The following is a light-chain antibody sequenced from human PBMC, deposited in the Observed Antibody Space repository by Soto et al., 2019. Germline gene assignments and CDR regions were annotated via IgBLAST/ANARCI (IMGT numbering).Light chain of an antibody. Sequence: QSALTQPASVSGSPGQSITISCTGTRSDVGGYDYVSWYQQLPGKAPKLLIYDVNNRPSGVSHRFSGSKSGNTASLTISGLQAEDEADYYCSSYTGSSTFVFGPGTKLTVL. CDR2: DVN. CDR3: SSYTGSSTFV. V-gene: IGLV2-14*01. J-gene: IGLJ1*01. CDR1: RSDVGGYDY.